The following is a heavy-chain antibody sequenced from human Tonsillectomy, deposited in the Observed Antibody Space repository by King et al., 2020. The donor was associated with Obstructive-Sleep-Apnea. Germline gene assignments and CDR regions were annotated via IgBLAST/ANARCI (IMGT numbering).Heavy chain of an antibody. CDR1: GITFSSYS. Sequence: VQLVESGGGLVQPGGSLRLSCAASGITFSSYSMNWVRQAPGKGLEWVSYYSSSSSTIYYADPVKGRFTISRDNSKNSLYLQMNSLRAEDTAVYYCATGGPDAFDFWGRGTMVTVSS. D-gene: IGHD3-16*01. CDR3: ATGGPDAFDF. CDR2: YSSSSSTI. J-gene: IGHJ3*01. V-gene: IGHV3-48*04.